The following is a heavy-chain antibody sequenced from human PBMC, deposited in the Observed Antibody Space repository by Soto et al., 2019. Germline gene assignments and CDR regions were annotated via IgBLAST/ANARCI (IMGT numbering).Heavy chain of an antibody. CDR3: ARYGTSSGYFDY. CDR1: GGSFSAYY. J-gene: IGHJ4*02. Sequence: SETLSLTCAVYGGSFSAYYWSWVRQPPGKGLEWIGEIIHSESTNYNPSLKSRVTISVDTSKNELSLKLTSVTAADTAVYYCARYGTSSGYFDYWGQGTPVTVSS. V-gene: IGHV4-34*12. CDR2: IIHSEST. D-gene: IGHD6-6*01.